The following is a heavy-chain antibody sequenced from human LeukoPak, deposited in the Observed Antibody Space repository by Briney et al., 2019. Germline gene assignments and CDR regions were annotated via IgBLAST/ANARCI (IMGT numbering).Heavy chain of an antibody. J-gene: IGHJ4*02. CDR2: INHSGST. CDR1: GGSFSGYY. CDR3: ARSGSYSSSWYSVY. Sequence: SETLSLTCAVYGGSFSGYYWSWIRQPPGKGLEWIGEINHSGSTNYNPSLKSRVTISVDTSKNQFSLKLSSVTAADTAVYYCARSGSYSSSWYSVYWGQGTLVTVSS. D-gene: IGHD6-13*01. V-gene: IGHV4-34*01.